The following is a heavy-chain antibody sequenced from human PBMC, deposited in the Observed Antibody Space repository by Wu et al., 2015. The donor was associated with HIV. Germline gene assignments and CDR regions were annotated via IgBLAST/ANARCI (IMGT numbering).Heavy chain of an antibody. J-gene: IGHJ4*02. CDR3: ARGDSPHFDY. V-gene: IGHV1-46*01. CDR2: INPSSGST. Sequence: QVQLVQSGAEVKKPGASVKVSCKTSGYTFIGYYLHWVRQAPGQALEWMGIINPSSGSTTYAQKFQGRVTMTRDTSTSTVYMELSSLRSEDTAVYYCARGDSPHFDYWGQGTLVTVSS. D-gene: IGHD2-21*02. CDR1: GYTFIGYY.